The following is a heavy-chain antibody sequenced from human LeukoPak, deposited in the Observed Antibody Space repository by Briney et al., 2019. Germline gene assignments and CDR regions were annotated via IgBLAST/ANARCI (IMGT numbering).Heavy chain of an antibody. CDR2: ISNSGTAI. Sequence: GGSLRLSCAASGFTFSSYEMNWVRQAPGKGLEWVSYISNSGTAIYYADSVKGRFTISRDNAKSSLYLQMNSLRAEDTAVYYCARGRRRAYWGQGTLVTVSS. CDR3: ARGRRRAY. V-gene: IGHV3-48*03. CDR1: GFTFSSYE. J-gene: IGHJ4*02.